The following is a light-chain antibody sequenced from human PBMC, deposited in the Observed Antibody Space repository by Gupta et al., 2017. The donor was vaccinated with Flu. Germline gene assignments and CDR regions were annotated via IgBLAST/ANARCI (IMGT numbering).Light chain of an antibody. Sequence: ATLSLSPGERATPTCRASQSVSSSSAWYQQKPGQAPSLLIYDAATTATGIPARARGSGSGTDFTLTISSLKPQDYAVDYCQQRSNSHPITFGQGTRLEIK. CDR3: QQRSNSHPIT. CDR1: QSVSSS. CDR2: DAA. J-gene: IGKJ5*01. V-gene: IGKV3-11*01.